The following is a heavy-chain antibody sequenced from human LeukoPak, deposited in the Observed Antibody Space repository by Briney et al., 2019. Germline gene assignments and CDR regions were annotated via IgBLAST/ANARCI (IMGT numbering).Heavy chain of an antibody. J-gene: IGHJ4*02. D-gene: IGHD3-22*01. CDR2: ISDDGSKK. CDR1: GFTFSSYA. CDR3: AKDLITMIVVVIPYFDY. V-gene: IGHV3-30*04. Sequence: GGSLRLSCAASGFTFSSYAVHWVRQAPGKGLEWVAVISDDGSKKHYSDSVKGRFTISRDNTKNTLSLQMNSLRAEDTAVYYCAKDLITMIVVVIPYFDYWGQGTLVTVSS.